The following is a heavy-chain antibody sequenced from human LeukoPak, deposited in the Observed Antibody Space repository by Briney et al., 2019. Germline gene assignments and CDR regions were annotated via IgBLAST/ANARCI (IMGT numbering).Heavy chain of an antibody. CDR3: ATISGTMIVVASDAFDI. CDR2: INSDGSNT. J-gene: IGHJ3*02. CDR1: GLTFSRYW. V-gene: IGHV3-74*01. Sequence: GGSLRLSCAASGLTFSRYWMHWVRQAPGKGLVWVSRINSDGSNTTYADSVRGRFTISRDNSKNTLYLQMNSLRAEDTAVYYCATISGTMIVVASDAFDIWGQGTMVTVSS. D-gene: IGHD3-22*01.